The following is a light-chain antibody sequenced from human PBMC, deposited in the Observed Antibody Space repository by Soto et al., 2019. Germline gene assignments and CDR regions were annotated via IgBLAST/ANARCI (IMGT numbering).Light chain of an antibody. V-gene: IGKV3-11*01. J-gene: IGKJ3*01. CDR2: DVS. CDR3: QQRSSPFA. Sequence: EIVLTQSPATLSLSPGERATLSCRASQSISSYLAWYQQKPGQAPRLLIYDVSNRAAAIPARFSGSGSGTDFILTISSLAPDDFAVYYCQQRSSPFAFGPGTRVDIK. CDR1: QSISSY.